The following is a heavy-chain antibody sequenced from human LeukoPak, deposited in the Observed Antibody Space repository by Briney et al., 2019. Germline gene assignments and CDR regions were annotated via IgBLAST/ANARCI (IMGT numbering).Heavy chain of an antibody. J-gene: IGHJ5*02. CDR2: ISGSGGST. V-gene: IGHV3-23*01. CDR3: AKSSLVITTTGWFDP. D-gene: IGHD3-22*01. Sequence: GGSLRLSCAASGFTFSSYAMSWVSQAPGKGLEWVSAISGSGGSTYYADSVKGRFTISRDNSKNTLYLQMNSLRAEDTAVYYCAKSSLVITTTGWFDPWGQGTLVTVSS. CDR1: GFTFSSYA.